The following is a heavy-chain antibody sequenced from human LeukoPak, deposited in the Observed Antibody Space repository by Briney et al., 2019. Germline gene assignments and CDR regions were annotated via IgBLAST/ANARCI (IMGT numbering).Heavy chain of an antibody. CDR1: GFTFSSYA. CDR2: ISISGGST. CDR3: ARGGAVAGIDY. J-gene: IGHJ4*02. Sequence: GGSLRLSCAASGFTFSSYAFHWVRQAPGQGLEYVSVISISGGSTYYANSVKRRFTISRDNSKNTLYLQMGSLIAEDMAVYYCARGGAVAGIDYWGQGTLVTVSS. V-gene: IGHV3-64*01. D-gene: IGHD6-19*01.